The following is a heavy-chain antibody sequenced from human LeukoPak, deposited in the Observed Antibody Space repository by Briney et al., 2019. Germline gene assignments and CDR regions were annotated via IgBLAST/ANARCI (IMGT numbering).Heavy chain of an antibody. V-gene: IGHV3-23*01. CDR1: GFTFSSYA. CDR3: AKGHESWWLRNFDY. CDR2: ISGSGGST. D-gene: IGHD5-12*01. J-gene: IGHJ4*02. Sequence: GGSLRLSCAASGFTFSSYAMHWVRQAPGKGLEWVSAISGSGGSTYYADSVKGRFTISRDNSKNTLYLQMNSLRAEDTAVYYCAKGHESWWLRNFDYWGQGTLVTVSS.